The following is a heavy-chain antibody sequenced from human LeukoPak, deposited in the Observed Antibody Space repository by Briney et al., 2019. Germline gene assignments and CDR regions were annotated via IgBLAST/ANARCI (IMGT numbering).Heavy chain of an antibody. CDR2: INPNSGGT. Sequence: EASVKVSCKASGYTFTGYYMHWVRQAPGQGLEWMGRINPNSGGTNYAQKFQGRVTMTRDTSISTAYMEQSRLRSDDTAVYYCARSIAAAGRHDYWGQGTLVTVSS. CDR3: ARSIAAAGRHDY. D-gene: IGHD6-13*01. V-gene: IGHV1-2*06. CDR1: GYTFTGYY. J-gene: IGHJ4*02.